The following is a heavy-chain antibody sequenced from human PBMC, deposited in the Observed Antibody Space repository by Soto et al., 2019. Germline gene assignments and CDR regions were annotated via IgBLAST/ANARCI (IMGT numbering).Heavy chain of an antibody. CDR2: IYYSGST. J-gene: IGHJ4*01. Sequence: QVQLQESGPGLVKPSETLSLTCTVSGGSISSYYWSWIRQPPGKGLEWIGYIYYSGSTNYNPSLKSRVTISVDTSKNQFSLKLSSVTAADTAVYYCATQSISGSYSRFDYWGHGTLVTVSS. V-gene: IGHV4-59*01. CDR3: ATQSISGSYSRFDY. D-gene: IGHD1-26*01. CDR1: GGSISSYY.